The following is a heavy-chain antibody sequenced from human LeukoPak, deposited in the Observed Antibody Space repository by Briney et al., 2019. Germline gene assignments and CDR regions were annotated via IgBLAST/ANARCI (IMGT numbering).Heavy chain of an antibody. CDR2: IYHSGST. CDR3: ARASYSSGWYYFDY. D-gene: IGHD6-19*01. V-gene: IGHV4-59*01. J-gene: IGHJ4*02. Sequence: PSETLSLTCTVSGGSISSYYWSWIRQPPGKGLEWIGYIYHSGSTNYNPSLKSRVTISVDTSKNQFSLKLSSVTAADTAVYYCARASYSSGWYYFDYWGQGTLVTVSS. CDR1: GGSISSYY.